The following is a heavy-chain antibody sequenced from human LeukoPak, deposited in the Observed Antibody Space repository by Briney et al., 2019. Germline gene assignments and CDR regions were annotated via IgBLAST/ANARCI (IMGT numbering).Heavy chain of an antibody. Sequence: SETLSLTCTVFGGSISSSSYYWGWIRQPPGKGLEWIGSIYYSGSTYYNPSLKSRVTISVDTSKNQFSLKLSSVTAADTAVYYCARGLAEEVYDSSGYDAFDIWGQGTMVTVSS. CDR2: IYYSGST. V-gene: IGHV4-39*01. D-gene: IGHD3-22*01. J-gene: IGHJ3*02. CDR3: ARGLAEEVYDSSGYDAFDI. CDR1: GGSISSSSYY.